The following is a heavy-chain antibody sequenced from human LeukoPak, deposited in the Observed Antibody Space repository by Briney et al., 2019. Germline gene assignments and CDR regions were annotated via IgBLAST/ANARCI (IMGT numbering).Heavy chain of an antibody. V-gene: IGHV4-59*01. Sequence: PSETLSPTCSVSGGSISNYYWSWIRQPPGKGLEWIGYIYHLGSTNYNPSLKSRVTISVDTSKNQFSLKLSSVTAADTAVYYCARVLRIAAPSNYYYYYGMDVWGQGTTVTVSS. CDR3: ARVLRIAAPSNYYYYYGMDV. CDR1: GGSISNYY. CDR2: IYHLGST. D-gene: IGHD6-6*01. J-gene: IGHJ6*02.